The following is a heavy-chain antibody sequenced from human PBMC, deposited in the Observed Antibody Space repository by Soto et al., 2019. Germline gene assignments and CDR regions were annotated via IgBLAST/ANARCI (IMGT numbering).Heavy chain of an antibody. D-gene: IGHD3-10*01. CDR3: GRASIVRGAFYHYCAMAV. CDR2: INPNSGAT. V-gene: IGHV1-2*02. J-gene: IGHJ6*02. CDR1: GYTFTGYY. Sequence: QVQLVQSGAEVKKPGASVKVSCKASGYTFTGYYMHWVRQAPGQGLEWMGWINPNSGATNHAQDFQGRVTMTRDTSISPGYMGRSRLGSDDTALFHWGRASIVRGAFYHYCAMAVWGQGATVTVPS.